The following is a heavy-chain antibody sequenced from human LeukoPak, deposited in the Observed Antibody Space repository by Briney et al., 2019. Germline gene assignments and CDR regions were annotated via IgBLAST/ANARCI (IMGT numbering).Heavy chain of an antibody. Sequence: WGSLRLSCAASGFTFSNYGMHWVRQAPGKGLEWVANIKQDGSEKYYEDSMKGRFTISRDNAKSSLYLQMKSLRAEDTAVYYCVRDVAYDFRNPYRYFQHWGQGTLVTVSS. CDR3: VRDVAYDFRNPYRYFQH. D-gene: IGHD3-3*01. J-gene: IGHJ1*01. CDR1: GFTFSNYG. CDR2: IKQDGSEK. V-gene: IGHV3-7*01.